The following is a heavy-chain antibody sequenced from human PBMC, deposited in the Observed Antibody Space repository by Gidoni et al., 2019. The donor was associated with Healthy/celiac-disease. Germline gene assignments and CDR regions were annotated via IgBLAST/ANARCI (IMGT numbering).Heavy chain of an antibody. CDR3: ARDPNGYCSSTSCDPNWFDP. V-gene: IGHV3-48*01. CDR1: GCTVSSDS. D-gene: IGHD2-2*01. CDR2: ISSSSSTI. J-gene: IGHJ5*02. Sequence: EVQLVESGGGWVQPGGARRLSCAASGCTVSSDSRKGVRQAPGKGREWVSYISSSSSTIYSADSVQGRFTISRDNAKNSLYLQMNSLRAEDTAVYYCARDPNGYCSSTSCDPNWFDPWGQGTLVTVSS.